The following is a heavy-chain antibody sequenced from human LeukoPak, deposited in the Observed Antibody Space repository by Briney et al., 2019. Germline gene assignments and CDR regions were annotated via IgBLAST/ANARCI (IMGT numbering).Heavy chain of an antibody. D-gene: IGHD2-21*01. V-gene: IGHV3-66*01. CDR1: EFSVGSNY. J-gene: IGHJ4*02. CDR3: AKAPVTSCRGAYCYPFDS. Sequence: GGSLRLSCAASEFSVGSNYMTWVRQAPGKGLEWVSLIYSGGSTYYADSVKGRFTISRDNSKNTLYLQMNSLRAEDAAVYFCAKAPVTSCRGAYCYPFDSWGQGTLVTVSS. CDR2: IYSGGST.